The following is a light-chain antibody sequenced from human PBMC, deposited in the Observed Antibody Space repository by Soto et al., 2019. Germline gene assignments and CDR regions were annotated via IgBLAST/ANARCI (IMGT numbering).Light chain of an antibody. J-gene: IGLJ1*01. CDR3: SSFRSTRTLPYV. Sequence: QSVLTQPASVSGSPGQSITISCTGTSSDVGGYDYVSWYQQHPGKAPKLMIFEVTNRPSGVSNRFSGSKSGNTASLTISGLPAEDEDDYYCSSFRSTRTLPYVFGTGTKLTVL. CDR1: SSDVGGYDY. V-gene: IGLV2-14*01. CDR2: EVT.